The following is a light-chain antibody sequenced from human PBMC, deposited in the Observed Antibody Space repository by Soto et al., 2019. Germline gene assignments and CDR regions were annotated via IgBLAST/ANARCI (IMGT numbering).Light chain of an antibody. J-gene: IGLJ2*01. CDR3: SSYTYTSTYVV. CDR1: SSDVGGYNY. CDR2: EVS. Sequence: QSALTQPASVSGSPGQSITISCTGTSSDVGGYNYVSWYQQHPGKAPKLMIYEVSNRPSGVSNRFSGSKSGNTASLTISGLQAEDEADYYCSSYTYTSTYVVFGGGTKLTVL. V-gene: IGLV2-14*01.